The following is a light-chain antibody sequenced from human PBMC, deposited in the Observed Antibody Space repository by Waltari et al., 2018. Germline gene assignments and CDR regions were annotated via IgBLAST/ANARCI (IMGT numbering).Light chain of an antibody. CDR3: QRYNDYPWA. Sequence: DIQMTQSPSTLSASVGDSVTITCRASQSISNWLAWYQQKPGKAPKLLIYRASSLESGVPSRFSGSGSGTEFTLTISSLQPDDFATYYCQRYNDYPWAFGQGTKVEIK. V-gene: IGKV1-5*03. CDR2: RAS. CDR1: QSISNW. J-gene: IGKJ1*01.